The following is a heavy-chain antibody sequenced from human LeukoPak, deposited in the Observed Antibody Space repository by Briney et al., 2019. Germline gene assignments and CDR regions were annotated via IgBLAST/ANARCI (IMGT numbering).Heavy chain of an antibody. CDR1: GFTFSSYG. CDR3: AKDQSDIVVVPAAPGGY. V-gene: IGHV3-30*18. D-gene: IGHD2-2*01. CDR2: ISYDGSNK. J-gene: IGHJ4*02. Sequence: PGGSLRLSCAASGFTFSSYGMHWVRQAPGKGLEWVAVISYDGSNKYYADSVKGRFTISRDNSKNTLYLQMNSLRAEDTAVYYCAKDQSDIVVVPAAPGGYWGQGTLVTVSS.